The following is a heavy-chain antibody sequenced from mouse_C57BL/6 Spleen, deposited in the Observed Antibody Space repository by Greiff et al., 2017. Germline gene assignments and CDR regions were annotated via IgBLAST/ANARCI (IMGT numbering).Heavy chain of an antibody. CDR2: FHPYNDDT. V-gene: IGHV1-47*01. D-gene: IGHD1-3*01. Sequence: QVQLQQSGAELVKPGASVKMSCKASGYTFTTYPIEWMKQNHGKSLEWIGNFHPYNDDTKYNEKFKGKATLTVEKSSSTVYLERSRLTSDDSSVYYCARGGTSRGYFDVWGTGTPVTVSS. CDR3: ARGGTSRGYFDV. CDR1: GYTFTTYP. J-gene: IGHJ1*03.